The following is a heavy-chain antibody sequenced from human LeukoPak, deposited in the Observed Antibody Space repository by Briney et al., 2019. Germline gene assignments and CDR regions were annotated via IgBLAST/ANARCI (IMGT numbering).Heavy chain of an antibody. CDR3: ASPIG. CDR1: GGSISSYC. Sequence: PSETLSLTCTVSGGSISSYCWSWIRQPPGKGLEWIGYIYYSGSTNYNPSLKSRVTISVDTSKNQFSLKLSSVTAADTAVYYCASPIGWGQGTLVTVSS. J-gene: IGHJ4*02. CDR2: IYYSGST. D-gene: IGHD2-21*01. V-gene: IGHV4-59*08.